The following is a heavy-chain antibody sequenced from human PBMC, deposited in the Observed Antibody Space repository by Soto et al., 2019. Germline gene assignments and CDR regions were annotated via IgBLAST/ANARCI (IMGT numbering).Heavy chain of an antibody. J-gene: IGHJ4*02. CDR3: ANGGHCGGDCYDY. CDR2: ISGSGGST. Sequence: GGSLRLSCAASGFTFSSYAMRWVRQAPGKGLEWVSAISGSGGSTYYADSVKGRFTISRDNSKNTLYLQMNSLRAEDTAVYYSANGGHCGGDCYDYWGQGTLVTVSP. D-gene: IGHD2-21*01. V-gene: IGHV3-23*01. CDR1: GFTFSSYA.